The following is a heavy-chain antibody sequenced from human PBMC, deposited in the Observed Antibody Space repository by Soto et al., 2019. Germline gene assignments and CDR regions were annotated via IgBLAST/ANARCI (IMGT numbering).Heavy chain of an antibody. CDR3: ARVGGYYDSSGYYYVDYFDY. CDR1: GYTFTSHG. CDR2: VSGYNGNT. V-gene: IGHV1-18*01. J-gene: IGHJ4*02. D-gene: IGHD3-22*01. Sequence: ASVKVSCKASGYTFTSHGISWVRQAPGQGLEWMGWVSGYNGNTNYAQKFQGRVTMTTDTSTTTAYMELRSLTSDDTAVYYCARVGGYYDSSGYYYVDYFDYWGQGTLVTVSS.